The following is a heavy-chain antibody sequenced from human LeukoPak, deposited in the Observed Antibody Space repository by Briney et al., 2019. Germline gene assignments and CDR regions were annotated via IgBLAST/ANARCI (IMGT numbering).Heavy chain of an antibody. CDR2: MQYDGSQI. V-gene: IGHV3-30*02. J-gene: IGHJ4*02. CDR3: AGKAAAFYFDY. D-gene: IGHD6-13*01. CDR1: GLAFSSYG. Sequence: GGSLRLSCTASGLAFSSYGMHWARQAPGKELEWVAFMQYDGSQIYYVDSVKGRFTISRDNSKNALYLQMNSLRPEDTAIYYCAGKAAAFYFDYWGQGTLVTVSS.